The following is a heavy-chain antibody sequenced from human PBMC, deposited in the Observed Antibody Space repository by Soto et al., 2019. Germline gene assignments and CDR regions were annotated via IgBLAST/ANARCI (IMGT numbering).Heavy chain of an antibody. CDR1: GFTFSSYA. J-gene: IGHJ4*02. CDR3: ATYNYGSGSYSDY. CDR2: ISGSGGST. V-gene: IGHV3-23*01. Sequence: EVQLLESGGGLVQPGGSLRLSCAASGFTFSSYAMSWVRQAPGKGLEWVSAISGSGGSTYYADSVKGRFTISRDNSKNTLYLQMNSLRAADTAVYYCATYNYGSGSYSDYWGQGTLVTVSS. D-gene: IGHD3-10*01.